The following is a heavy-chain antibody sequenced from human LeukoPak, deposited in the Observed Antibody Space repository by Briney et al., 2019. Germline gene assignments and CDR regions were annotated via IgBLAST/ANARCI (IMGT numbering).Heavy chain of an antibody. Sequence: PGGSLRLSCAASGFTFNTYAMSWVRQAPGKGLEWVSGVSGSGSNTYYADSVKGRFTISRDNSKNTLYLEMNSLRAEDTAVYYCARDGYCSGGSCYRPYGLDVWGQGTTVTVSS. J-gene: IGHJ6*02. V-gene: IGHV3-23*01. CDR1: GFTFNTYA. CDR3: ARDGYCSGGSCYRPYGLDV. CDR2: VSGSGSNT. D-gene: IGHD2-15*01.